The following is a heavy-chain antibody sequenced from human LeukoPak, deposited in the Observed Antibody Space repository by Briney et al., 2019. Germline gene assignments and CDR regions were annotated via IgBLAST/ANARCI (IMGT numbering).Heavy chain of an antibody. CDR1: GFIFRSYG. Sequence: QTGGSLRLSCAASGFIFRSYGMHWVRQAPGKGLEWVAVISYEGSKKYYADSVKGRFTISRDNSKNTLYLEMNSLRAEDTALYYCAKEGCGVDCYYYYGMDVWGQGTTVTVSS. J-gene: IGHJ6*02. V-gene: IGHV3-30*18. CDR3: AKEGCGVDCYYYYGMDV. CDR2: ISYEGSKK. D-gene: IGHD2-21*02.